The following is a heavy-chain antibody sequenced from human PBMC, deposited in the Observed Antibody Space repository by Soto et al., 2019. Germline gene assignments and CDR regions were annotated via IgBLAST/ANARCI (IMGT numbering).Heavy chain of an antibody. Sequence: EVQLVESGGGLVQPGRSLRLSCAASGFTFDDYAMHWVRQAPGKGPEWVSGITWNSGSRGYAESVKGRFTISRDNAKNSLYLQMNSLRTEDTAFYCAKSKGDLEILKTTVTTFWGPFHIWGQGTMVTASS. CDR1: GFTFDDYA. J-gene: IGHJ3*02. CDR3: AKSKGDLEILKTTVTTFWGPFHI. CDR2: ITWNSGSR. V-gene: IGHV3-9*01. D-gene: IGHD4-17*01.